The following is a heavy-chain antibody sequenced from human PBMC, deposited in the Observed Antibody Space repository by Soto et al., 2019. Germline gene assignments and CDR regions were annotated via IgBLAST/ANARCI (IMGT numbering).Heavy chain of an antibody. CDR3: ASGGYCSGGSCYSGYYYYYMDV. V-gene: IGHV1-69*02. CDR2: IIPILGIA. Sequence: ASVKVSCKASGGTFSSYTISWVRQAPGQGLEWMGRIIPILGIANYAQKFQGRVTITADKSTSTAYMELSSLRSEDTAVYYCASGGYCSGGSCYSGYYYYYMDVWGKGTTVTVSS. D-gene: IGHD2-15*01. CDR1: GGTFSSYT. J-gene: IGHJ6*03.